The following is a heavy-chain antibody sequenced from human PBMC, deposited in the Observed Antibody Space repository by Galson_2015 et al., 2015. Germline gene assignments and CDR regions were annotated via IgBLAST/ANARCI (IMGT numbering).Heavy chain of an antibody. V-gene: IGHV5-51*01. CDR3: ARHDGGGLVVVPAAIDY. CDR2: IYPGDSDT. D-gene: IGHD2-2*01. J-gene: IGHJ4*02. Sequence: GKGLEWMGIIYPGDSDTRYSPSFQGQVTISADKSISTAYLQWSSLKASDTAMYYCARHDGGGLVVVPAAIDYWGQGTLVTVSS.